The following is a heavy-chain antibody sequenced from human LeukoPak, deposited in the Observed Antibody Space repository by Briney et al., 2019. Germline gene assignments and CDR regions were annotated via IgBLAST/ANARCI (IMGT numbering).Heavy chain of an antibody. J-gene: IGHJ6*03. Sequence: KPSETLSLTCAVYGGSFSVYYWSWIRQSPGKGLEWIGEIYHSGRTSYNPSLKSRVTISGDTSKNQFSLKLSSVTAADTAVYYCVRLLNYYMDVWDRGTAVTVSS. V-gene: IGHV4-34*01. CDR2: IYHSGRT. CDR1: GGSFSVYY. CDR3: VRLLNYYMDV.